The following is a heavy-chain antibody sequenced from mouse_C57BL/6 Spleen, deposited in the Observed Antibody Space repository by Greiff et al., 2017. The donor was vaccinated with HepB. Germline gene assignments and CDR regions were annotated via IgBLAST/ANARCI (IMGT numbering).Heavy chain of an antibody. Sequence: QVQLQQSGPELVKPGASVKISCKASGYAFSSSWMNWVKQRPGKGLEWIGRIYPGDGDTNYNGKFKGKATLTADKSSSTAYMQLSSLTSEDSAVYFCARLYGSRYYFDYWGQGTTLTVSS. CDR2: IYPGDGDT. D-gene: IGHD1-1*01. J-gene: IGHJ2*01. CDR3: ARLYGSRYYFDY. V-gene: IGHV1-82*01. CDR1: GYAFSSSW.